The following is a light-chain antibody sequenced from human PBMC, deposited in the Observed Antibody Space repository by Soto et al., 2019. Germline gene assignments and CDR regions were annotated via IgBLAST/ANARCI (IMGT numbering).Light chain of an antibody. CDR2: DVS. J-gene: IGLJ3*02. Sequence: QSVLTQPASVSGSPGQSITISCTGTSSDVGGYNYVSWYQQHPGKAPKLMIYDVSNRPSGVSNRFSGSKSGNTASLTISGLQAEDEADYYCSSYTSSSPLLWVFGGGTKLTVL. CDR3: SSYTSSSPLLWV. CDR1: SSDVGGYNY. V-gene: IGLV2-14*01.